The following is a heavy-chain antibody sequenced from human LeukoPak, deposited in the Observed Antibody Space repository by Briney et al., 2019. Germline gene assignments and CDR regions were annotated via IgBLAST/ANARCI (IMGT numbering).Heavy chain of an antibody. V-gene: IGHV3-30*03. CDR3: ARDGIFDY. CDR1: GFTFSSYG. CDR2: ISYDGSNK. J-gene: IGHJ4*02. Sequence: GGSLRLSCAASGFTFSSYGMHWVRQAPGKGLEWVAVISYDGSNKYYADSVKGRFTISRDNSKNSLYLQMNSLRAEDTAVYYCARDGIFDYWGQGTLVTVSS.